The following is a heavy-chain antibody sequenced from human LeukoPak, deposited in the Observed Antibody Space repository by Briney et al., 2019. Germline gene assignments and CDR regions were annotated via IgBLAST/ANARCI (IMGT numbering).Heavy chain of an antibody. D-gene: IGHD3-10*01. Sequence: SETLSLTCTVSGGSLSSYYWSWIRQPPGKGLEWIGYIYYSGSTNYNPSLKSRVTISVDTSKNQFSLKLSSVTAADTAVYYCARGESGFPIDYGGQGTLVTVS. J-gene: IGHJ4*02. CDR3: ARGESGFPIDY. CDR2: IYYSGST. CDR1: GGSLSSYY. V-gene: IGHV4-59*01.